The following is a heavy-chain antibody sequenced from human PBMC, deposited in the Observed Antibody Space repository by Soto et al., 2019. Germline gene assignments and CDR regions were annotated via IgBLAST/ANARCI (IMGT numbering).Heavy chain of an antibody. CDR3: ARGYCSSTSCYKGETFDY. V-gene: IGHV4-34*01. CDR1: GGSFSGYY. D-gene: IGHD2-2*02. CDR2: INHSGST. J-gene: IGHJ4*02. Sequence: SETLSLTCAVYGGSFSGYYWSWIRQPPGKGLEWVGEINHSGSTNYNPSLKSRVTISVDTSKNKFSLKLSSVTAADTAVYYCARGYCSSTSCYKGETFDYWGQGTLVTLSS.